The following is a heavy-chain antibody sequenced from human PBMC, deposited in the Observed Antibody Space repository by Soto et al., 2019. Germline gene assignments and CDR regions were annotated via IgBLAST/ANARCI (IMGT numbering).Heavy chain of an antibody. V-gene: IGHV3-9*01. CDR1: GFTFDDYA. CDR2: ISWNSGSI. Sequence: VQLVESGGGLVQPGRSLRLSCAASGFTFDDYAMHWVRQAQGKGLEWVSGISWNSGSIGYADSVKGRFTISRDNAKKSLYLQMNSLRAEDTALYYCAKENLGYSSDLYDDAFDIWGQGTMVTVSS. J-gene: IGHJ3*02. D-gene: IGHD6-19*01. CDR3: AKENLGYSSDLYDDAFDI.